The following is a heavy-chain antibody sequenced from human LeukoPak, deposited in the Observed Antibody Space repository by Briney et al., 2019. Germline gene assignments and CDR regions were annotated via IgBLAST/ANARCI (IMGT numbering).Heavy chain of an antibody. J-gene: IGHJ6*03. CDR3: ARELVYGSGGAYYYYMDV. CDR2: IYYSGST. D-gene: IGHD3-10*01. Sequence: SETLSLTCTVSGGSISSYYWSWIRQPPGKGLGWIGYIYYSGSTNYNPSLKSRVTISVDTSKNQFSLKLSSVTAADTAVYYCARELVYGSGGAYYYYMDVWGKGPRSPSP. CDR1: GGSISSYY. V-gene: IGHV4-59*01.